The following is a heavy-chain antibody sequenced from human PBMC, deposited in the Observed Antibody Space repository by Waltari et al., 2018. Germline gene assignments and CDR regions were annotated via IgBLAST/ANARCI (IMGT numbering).Heavy chain of an antibody. CDR3: ARISSSWHYFDY. D-gene: IGHD6-13*01. V-gene: IGHV4-31*03. CDR2: IYYSGST. CDR1: GGSISSGGYY. Sequence: QVQLQESGPGLVKPSQTLSLTCTVSGGSISSGGYYWSWIRQPPGKGLEWIGYIYYSGSTYSNPSLKSRVTISVDTSKNQFSLKLSSVTAADTAVYYCARISSSWHYFDYWGQGTLVTVSS. J-gene: IGHJ4*02.